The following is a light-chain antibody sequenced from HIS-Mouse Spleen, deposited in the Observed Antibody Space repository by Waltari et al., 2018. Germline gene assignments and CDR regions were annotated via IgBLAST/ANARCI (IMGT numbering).Light chain of an antibody. CDR1: SSNIGSNT. CDR3: CSYAGSYTFEVV. V-gene: IGLV1-44*01. CDR2: DVS. Sequence: QSVLTQPPSASGTPGQSVTISCSGSSSNIGSNTVNCYQQPPGTAPKLMIYDVSKRPSGVPDRFSGSKSGNTASLTISGLQAEDEADYYCCSYAGSYTFEVVFGGGTKLTVL. J-gene: IGLJ2*01.